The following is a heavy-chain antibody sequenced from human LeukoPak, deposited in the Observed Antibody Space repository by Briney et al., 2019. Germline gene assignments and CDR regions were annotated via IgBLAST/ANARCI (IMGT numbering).Heavy chain of an antibody. CDR3: ARGAGTTVYYMDV. CDR1: GFIFSSYP. V-gene: IGHV3-30*01. D-gene: IGHD1-7*01. Sequence: GGSLRLSCAASGFIFSSYPIHWVRQAPGKGLEWVAVISSDGSKYYADSVKGQFTISRDNSNNTLYLQMNSLRPEDTAVYYCARGAGTTVYYMDVWGKGTTVTVSS. CDR2: ISSDGSK. J-gene: IGHJ6*03.